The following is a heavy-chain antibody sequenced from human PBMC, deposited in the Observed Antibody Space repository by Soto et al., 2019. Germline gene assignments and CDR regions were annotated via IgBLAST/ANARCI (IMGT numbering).Heavy chain of an antibody. D-gene: IGHD4-17*01. CDR2: IFYAGDT. V-gene: IGHV4-31*03. J-gene: IGHJ5*02. CDR3: AREGDYRTWFEP. CDR1: GWSISTGAFY. Sequence: SETLSLTCTVSGWSISTGAFYWSWIRLQSGKGPEWIGSIFYAGDTYYNPSLKSRVEISLDGSQNQFSLNLRSVTAADTAVYYCAREGDYRTWFEPWGPGTLVTVSS.